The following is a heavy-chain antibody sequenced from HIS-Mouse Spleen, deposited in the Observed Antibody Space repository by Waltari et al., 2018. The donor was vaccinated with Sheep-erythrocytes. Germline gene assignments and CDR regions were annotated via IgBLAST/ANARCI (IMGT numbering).Heavy chain of an antibody. Sequence: QVQLQQWGAGLLKPSETLSLTCAVYGGSFSGYYWSWIRQPPGKWLEWVGEINHSGSTNDTPSPKRRVTISEDTSKNPFSLKRGSVTAADTAVYYCARGGRRTGFDYWGQGTLVTVSS. CDR2: INHSGST. J-gene: IGHJ4*02. V-gene: IGHV4-34*01. CDR3: ARGGRRTGFDY. D-gene: IGHD3-9*01. CDR1: GGSFSGYY.